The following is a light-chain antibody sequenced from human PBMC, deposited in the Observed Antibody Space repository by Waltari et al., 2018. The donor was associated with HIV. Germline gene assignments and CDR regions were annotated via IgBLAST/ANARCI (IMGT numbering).Light chain of an antibody. CDR3: QQHGTSRMT. CDR2: GAS. CDR1: QSISSSS. V-gene: IGKV3-20*01. Sequence: EIVLTQSPGTLSLSPGERATLPCRASQSISSSSLAWYQQQRGQAPRLIIYGASSRATGIADRFSGSGSATDFTLIIARLEPEDFAVYYCQQHGTSRMTFGQGTRLEI. J-gene: IGKJ2*01.